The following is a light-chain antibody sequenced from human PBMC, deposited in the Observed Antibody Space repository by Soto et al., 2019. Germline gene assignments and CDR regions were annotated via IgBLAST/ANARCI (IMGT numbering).Light chain of an antibody. CDR1: SSDLGAYEY. J-gene: IGLJ1*01. CDR2: ALN. Sequence: QSVLTQPASLSGTPAQSITISCTGTSSDLGAYEYLSSFQQFPCKAPILLISALNIRTSGVSNRFSGSKSGNTAYLTISGLQVEDEAEYFWLSSTTISTDVFGTGTKVNVL. CDR3: LSSTTISTDV. V-gene: IGLV2-14*01.